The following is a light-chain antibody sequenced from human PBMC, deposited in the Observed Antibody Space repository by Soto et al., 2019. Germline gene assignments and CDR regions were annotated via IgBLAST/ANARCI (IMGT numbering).Light chain of an antibody. CDR3: RKNHSTPET. CDR1: QGIRHD. V-gene: IGKV1-17*01. J-gene: IGKJ1*01. CDR2: SAS. Sequence: DIQMPHSPSSLSASVGDRVTITCRASQGIRHDLGWFQQKPGKAPKRLIYSASSLQSGVPSRFIGSGSGTEIPLTISSLLPEDFASYFCRKNHSTPETFGQGNKLEIK.